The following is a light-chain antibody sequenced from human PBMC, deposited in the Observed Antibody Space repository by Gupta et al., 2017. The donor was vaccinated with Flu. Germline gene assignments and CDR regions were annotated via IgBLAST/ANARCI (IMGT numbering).Light chain of an antibody. CDR1: QRLLYRSDNTNY. CDR3: QCYERQLLPI. Sequence: DIEMTQSLDSVAVSLGERATINCKSSQRLLYRSDNTNYLDWYQQKPGQPTNLLIHWASSRHYRVPVRSSGSGYGTGLSLTISIRQVEPVAVSTCQCYERQLLPIFGQGTRLE. V-gene: IGKV4-1*01. CDR2: WAS. J-gene: IGKJ2*01.